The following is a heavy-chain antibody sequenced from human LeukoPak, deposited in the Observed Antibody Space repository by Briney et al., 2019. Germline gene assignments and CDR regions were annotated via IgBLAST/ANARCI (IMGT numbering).Heavy chain of an antibody. Sequence: RASVKVSCKASGYTFTGYYMHWVRQAPGQGLEWMGWINPNSGGTNYAQKFQGRVTMTRDTSISTAYMELSRLRSDDTAVYYCARAPDIVVVVAATSTAFDIWGQGTMVTVSS. V-gene: IGHV1-2*02. CDR1: GYTFTGYY. CDR2: INPNSGGT. D-gene: IGHD2-15*01. CDR3: ARAPDIVVVVAATSTAFDI. J-gene: IGHJ3*02.